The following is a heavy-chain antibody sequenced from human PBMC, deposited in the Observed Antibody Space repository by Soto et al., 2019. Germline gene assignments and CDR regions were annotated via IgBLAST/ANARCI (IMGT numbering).Heavy chain of an antibody. D-gene: IGHD3-3*01. CDR2: IYYSGST. CDR1: GGSISSGDYY. Sequence: QVQLQESGPGLVKPSQTLSLTCTVSGGSISSGDYYWSWIRQPPGKGLEWIGYIYYSGSTYYNPSLKSRVTLAVATSKNQFSLKLSSVTAADAAVYYCARAEVHYDFWSGYFNWFDPWGQGTLVTVSS. V-gene: IGHV4-30-4*01. J-gene: IGHJ5*02. CDR3: ARAEVHYDFWSGYFNWFDP.